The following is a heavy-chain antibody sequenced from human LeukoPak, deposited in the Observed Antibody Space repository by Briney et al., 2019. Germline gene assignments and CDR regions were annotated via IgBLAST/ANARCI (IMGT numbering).Heavy chain of an antibody. CDR1: GFTVSSNY. V-gene: IGHV3-53*01. Sequence: GGSLRLSCAASGFTVSSNYMSWVRQAPGKGLEWVSVIYSGGSTYYADSVKGRFTFSRDNSKNTLYLQMNSLRAEDTAVYYCARSPSPGHYGGNDAFDIWGQGTMVTVSS. CDR2: IYSGGST. D-gene: IGHD4-23*01. J-gene: IGHJ3*02. CDR3: ARSPSPGHYGGNDAFDI.